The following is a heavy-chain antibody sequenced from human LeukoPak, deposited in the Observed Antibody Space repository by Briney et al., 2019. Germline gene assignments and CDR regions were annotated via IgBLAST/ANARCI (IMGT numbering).Heavy chain of an antibody. CDR1: SASITSSPYF. CDR2: ISYSGTT. J-gene: IGHJ4*02. CDR3: AANSADYNTLGSSYKV. Sequence: PSETLSLTCTVSSASITSSPYFWGWIRQSPGKGLEWIGSISYSGTTYYNPSLKSRVTISVDTSKNQFSLKLNSVTAADTAGFHCAANSADYNTLGSSYKVWGQGTLVTVSS. V-gene: IGHV4-39*01. D-gene: IGHD3-10*01.